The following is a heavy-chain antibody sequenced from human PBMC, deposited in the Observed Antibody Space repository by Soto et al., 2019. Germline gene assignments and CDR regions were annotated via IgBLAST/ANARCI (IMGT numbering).Heavy chain of an antibody. Sequence: QVQLVESGGGVAQPGRSLRLLCAASGFTFSTYGMHWVRQAPGKGMEWVAVISDDGSKKNYVDSVKGRFTISRDNSKNILYLQMNSLRAEDTAVYYCAKDREGKNYYGMDVWGQGTTVTVSS. V-gene: IGHV3-30*18. CDR3: AKDREGKNYYGMDV. J-gene: IGHJ6*02. D-gene: IGHD1-26*01. CDR1: GFTFSTYG. CDR2: ISDDGSKK.